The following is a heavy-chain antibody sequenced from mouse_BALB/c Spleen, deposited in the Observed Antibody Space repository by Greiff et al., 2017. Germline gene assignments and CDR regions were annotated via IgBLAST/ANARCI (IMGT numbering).Heavy chain of an antibody. Sequence: QVQLQQSGAELVRPGTSVKVSCKASGYAFTNYLIEWVKQRPGQGLEWIGVINPGSGGTNYNEKFKGKATLTADKSSSTAYMQLSSLTSDDSAVYFCARSGGYPFAYWGQGTLVTVSA. V-gene: IGHV1-54*01. J-gene: IGHJ3*01. CDR3: ARSGGYPFAY. CDR2: INPGSGGT. CDR1: GYAFTNYL. D-gene: IGHD2-2*01.